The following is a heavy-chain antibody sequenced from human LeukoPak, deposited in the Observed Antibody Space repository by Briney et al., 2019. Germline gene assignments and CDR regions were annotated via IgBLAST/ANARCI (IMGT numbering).Heavy chain of an antibody. J-gene: IGHJ5*01. Sequence: GGSLRLSCVASGFSFGNYAMSWVRQAPAKGLQLVSQISGTGGATWYAGFARDRFTISRDNSKKTLYLQMSGLRVEDTAMYYCVKDPRDTYGTNWFVSWGQGTLLIVSS. CDR3: VKDPRDTYGTNWFVS. CDR1: GFSFGNYA. CDR2: ISGTGGAT. D-gene: IGHD2-21*01. V-gene: IGHV3-23*01.